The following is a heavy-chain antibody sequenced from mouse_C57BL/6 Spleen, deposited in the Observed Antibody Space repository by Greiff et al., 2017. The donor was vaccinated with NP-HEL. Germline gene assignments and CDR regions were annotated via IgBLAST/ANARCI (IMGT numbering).Heavy chain of an antibody. Sequence: QVQLQQSGAELVKPGASVKLSCKASGYTFTSYWMQWVKQRPGQGLEWIGEIDPSDSYTNYNQKFKGKATLTVDTSSSTAYMQLSSLTSEDSAVYYCARYGNYVPFAYWGQGTLVTVSA. J-gene: IGHJ3*01. CDR3: ARYGNYVPFAY. V-gene: IGHV1-50*01. CDR1: GYTFTSYW. D-gene: IGHD2-1*01. CDR2: IDPSDSYT.